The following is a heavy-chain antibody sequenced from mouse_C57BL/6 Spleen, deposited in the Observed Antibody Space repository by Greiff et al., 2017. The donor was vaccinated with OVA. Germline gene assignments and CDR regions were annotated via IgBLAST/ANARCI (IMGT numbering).Heavy chain of an antibody. D-gene: IGHD4-1*02. CDR1: GYTFTDYE. J-gene: IGHJ2*01. CDR2: IDPETGGT. CDR3: TRDAQRGQDY. Sequence: QVQLQQSGAELVRPGASVTLSCKASGYTFTDYEMHWVKQTPVHGLEWIGAIDPETGGTAYNQKFKGKAILTADKSSSTAYMELRSLTSEDSAFYYCTRDAQRGQDYWGQGTTLTVSS. V-gene: IGHV1-15*01.